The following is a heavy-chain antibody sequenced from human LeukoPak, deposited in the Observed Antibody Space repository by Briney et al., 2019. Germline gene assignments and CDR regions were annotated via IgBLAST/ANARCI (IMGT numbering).Heavy chain of an antibody. Sequence: GGSLRLSCAVSGITLSNYGMSWVRQAPGKGLEWVAGISDSGGSTKYADSVKGRFTISRDNPKNTLYLQMSSLRVEDTAMYFCARRGVVIRVILVGFHKEAYYFDSWGQGALVTVSS. J-gene: IGHJ4*02. D-gene: IGHD3-22*01. V-gene: IGHV3-23*01. CDR3: ARRGVVIRVILVGFHKEAYYFDS. CDR1: GITLSNYG. CDR2: ISDSGGST.